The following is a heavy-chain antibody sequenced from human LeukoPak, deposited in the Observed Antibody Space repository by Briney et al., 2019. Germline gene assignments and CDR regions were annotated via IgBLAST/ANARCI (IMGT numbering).Heavy chain of an antibody. D-gene: IGHD3-3*01. V-gene: IGHV3-23*01. CDR2: ISGSGGST. CDR3: AKVYGLRFLESSFDP. Sequence: PPGGSLRLSCAASGFTFSSYAMSWVRQAPGKGLEWVSAISGSGGSTYYADSVKGRFTISRDNSKNTLYLQMNSLRAEDTAVYYCAKVYGLRFLESSFDPWGQGTLVTVSS. J-gene: IGHJ5*02. CDR1: GFTFSSYA.